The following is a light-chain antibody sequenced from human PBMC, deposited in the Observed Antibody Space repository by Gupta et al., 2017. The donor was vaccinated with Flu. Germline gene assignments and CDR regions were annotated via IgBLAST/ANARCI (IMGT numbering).Light chain of an antibody. CDR2: TAS. J-gene: IGKJ1*01. Sequence: DIPMTQSPSTLSASVGDRITITCRASQSIYSWLAWYQQKPGKAPQLLIYTASSLESGVPSRFSGSGSGTEFTLTISSLQPDDSATYYCQQYHSYSPWTFGQGTKVEIK. V-gene: IGKV1-5*03. CDR1: QSIYSW. CDR3: QQYHSYSPWT.